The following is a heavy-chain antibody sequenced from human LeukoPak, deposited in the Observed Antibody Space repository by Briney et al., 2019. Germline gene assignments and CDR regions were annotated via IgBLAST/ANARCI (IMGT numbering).Heavy chain of an antibody. J-gene: IGHJ4*02. Sequence: PSETLSLTCTVSGGSISSSSYYWGWIRQPPGKGLEWIGSIYYSGSTYYNPSLKSRVTISVDTSKNQFSLKLSSVTAADTAVYYCATQPASRHWGQGTLVTVSS. D-gene: IGHD2-2*01. V-gene: IGHV4-39*01. CDR1: GGSISSSSYY. CDR3: ATQPASRH. CDR2: IYYSGST.